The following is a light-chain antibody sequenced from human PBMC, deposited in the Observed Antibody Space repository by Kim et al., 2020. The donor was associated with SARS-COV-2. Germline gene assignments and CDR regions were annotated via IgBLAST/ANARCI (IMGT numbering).Light chain of an antibody. CDR1: QSISTW. V-gene: IGKV1-5*03. CDR3: QQYSSYCT. CDR2: KAS. Sequence: SASVGDRVTITCRASQSISTWLAWYQQKPGKAPKLLIYKASSLESGVPSRFSGSGSETEFTLTISSLQPDDFATYYCQQYSSYCTFGQGTKVDIK. J-gene: IGKJ1*01.